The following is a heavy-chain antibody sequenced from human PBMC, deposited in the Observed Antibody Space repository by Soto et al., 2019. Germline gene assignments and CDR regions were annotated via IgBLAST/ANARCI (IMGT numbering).Heavy chain of an antibody. CDR3: ARTGSHSSRKNNWFDP. D-gene: IGHD6-13*01. V-gene: IGHV3-7*05. CDR2: IKQDGSER. CDR1: GFTFSSYW. J-gene: IGHJ5*02. Sequence: GWSLRVLCAASGFTFSSYWRSRVRQATAKGLEWGAHIKQDGSERYYVDSVKGRVTIPRDNEKNSLYLQMDSLKGEEQAVYYCARTGSHSSRKNNWFDPWRQGTLVTVSS.